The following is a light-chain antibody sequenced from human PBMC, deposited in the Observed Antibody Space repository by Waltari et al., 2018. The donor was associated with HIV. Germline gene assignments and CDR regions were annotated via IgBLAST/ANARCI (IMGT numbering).Light chain of an antibody. CDR2: KDS. J-gene: IGLJ3*02. CDR1: ALPKQY. CDR3: QSVDNSGTFWV. Sequence: SYELTQPPSVSVSPGQTARITCSGDALPKQYAYWYQQKPGQAPMLIIYKDSERHSGIPERISGSSSGTAVTLTIGEVQAEDEADYYCQSVDNSGTFWVFGGGTKLTVL. V-gene: IGLV3-25*03.